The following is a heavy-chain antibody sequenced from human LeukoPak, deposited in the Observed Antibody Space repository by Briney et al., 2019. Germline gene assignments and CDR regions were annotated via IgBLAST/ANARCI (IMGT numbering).Heavy chain of an antibody. V-gene: IGHV3-23*01. CDR3: AKVVYSSGWYLSYYFDY. CDR2: ISGSGGST. D-gene: IGHD6-19*01. J-gene: IGHJ4*02. CDR1: GFTFSSYA. Sequence: LTGGSLRLSCAASGFTFSSYAMSWVRQAPGKGLEWVSAISGSGGSTYYADSVKGRFTISRDNSKNTLYLQMNSLRAEDTAVYYCAKVVYSSGWYLSYYFDYWGQGTLVTVSS.